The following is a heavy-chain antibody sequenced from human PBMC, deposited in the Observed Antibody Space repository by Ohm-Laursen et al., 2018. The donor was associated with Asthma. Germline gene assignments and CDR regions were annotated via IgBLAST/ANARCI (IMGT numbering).Heavy chain of an antibody. V-gene: IGHV3-74*01. CDR3: ARDLSTYYVFDH. J-gene: IGHJ4*02. CDR2: IKSDGSSI. Sequence: SLRLSCTASGFTFSSYWIHWLRQDPGKGLVWVSRIKSDGSSISYADSVKGRFTISRDNAKSTLYLQMNSLRPEDTAVYFCARDLSTYYVFDHCGQGTLVTVSS. CDR1: GFTFSSYW. D-gene: IGHD3-10*01.